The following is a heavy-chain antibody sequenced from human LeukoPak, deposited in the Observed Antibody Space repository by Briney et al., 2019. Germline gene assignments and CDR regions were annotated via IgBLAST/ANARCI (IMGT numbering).Heavy chain of an antibody. CDR1: GGSFSGYY. J-gene: IGHJ6*03. Sequence: SETLSLTCAVYGGSFSGYYWSWIRQPPGKGLEWIGYIYYSGSTYYNPSLKSRVTISVDTSKNQFSLKLSSVTAADTAVYYCASWVQQYYYYMDVWGKGTTVTVSS. CDR2: IYYSGST. D-gene: IGHD3-16*01. V-gene: IGHV4-30-4*08. CDR3: ASWVQQYYYYMDV.